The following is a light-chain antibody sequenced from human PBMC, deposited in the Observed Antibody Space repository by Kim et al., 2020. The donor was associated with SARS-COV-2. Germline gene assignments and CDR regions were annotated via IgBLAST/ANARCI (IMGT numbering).Light chain of an antibody. V-gene: IGKV1-39*01. J-gene: IGKJ1*01. CDR1: QSISSY. CDR3: QQSYSTPRT. CDR2: AAS. Sequence: DIQMTQSPSSPASVGDRVTITCRASQSISSYLNWYQQKPGKAPKLLIYAASSLQSGVPSRFSGSGSGTDFTLTISSLQPEDFATYYCQQSYSTPRTFGQGTKVDIK.